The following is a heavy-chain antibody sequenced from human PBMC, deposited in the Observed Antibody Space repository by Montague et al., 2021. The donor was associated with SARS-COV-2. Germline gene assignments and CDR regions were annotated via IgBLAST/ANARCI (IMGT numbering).Heavy chain of an antibody. Sequence: SETRSLTCIVSGGSVSSGSYYWSWIRQPPGKGLEWIGYIDYSGSTNYNPSVKSRVTISVDTSKNQFSLKLSSVTAADTAVYYCARDPWRITIFGVVTRYGMDVWGQGTTVTVSS. V-gene: IGHV4-61*01. CDR2: IDYSGST. CDR1: GGSVSSGSYY. J-gene: IGHJ6*02. D-gene: IGHD3-3*01. CDR3: ARDPWRITIFGVVTRYGMDV.